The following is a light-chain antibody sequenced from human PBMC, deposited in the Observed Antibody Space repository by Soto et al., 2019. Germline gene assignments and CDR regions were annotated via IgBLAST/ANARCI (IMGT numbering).Light chain of an antibody. Sequence: DVQMTQSPSTLSASVGARVTITCRASQSISSWLAWYQQIPGKAPKLLVYKASNVESGIPSRFSGSGSGTEFSLSISSLQPDDFATYYCQQYSSYPWTCGQGTRVDIK. J-gene: IGKJ1*01. CDR1: QSISSW. CDR2: KAS. CDR3: QQYSSYPWT. V-gene: IGKV1-5*03.